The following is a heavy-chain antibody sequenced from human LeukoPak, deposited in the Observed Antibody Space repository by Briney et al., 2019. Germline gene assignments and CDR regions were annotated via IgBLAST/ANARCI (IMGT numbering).Heavy chain of an antibody. V-gene: IGHV3-21*01. Sequence: GGSLRLSCAASGFTFSSYNMNWVRQAPGKGLEWVSSISSSSSYIYYADSVKGRFTISRDNAKNSLYLQMNSLRAEDTAVYYCARVPPLGYCSGGSCLLYYYYYMDVWGKGTTVTVSS. J-gene: IGHJ6*03. CDR3: ARVPPLGYCSGGSCLLYYYYYMDV. CDR2: ISSSSSYI. CDR1: GFTFSSYN. D-gene: IGHD2-15*01.